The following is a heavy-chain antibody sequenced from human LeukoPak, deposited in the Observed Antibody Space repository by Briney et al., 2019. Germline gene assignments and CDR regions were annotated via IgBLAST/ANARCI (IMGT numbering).Heavy chain of an antibody. CDR3: ARGVPGDGYNFPFDY. V-gene: IGHV4-59*01. J-gene: IGHJ4*02. D-gene: IGHD5-24*01. Sequence: SETLSLTCAVYGGSFSGYYWSWIRQPPGKGLEWIGYIYYSGSTNYNPSLKSRVTISVDTSKNQFSLKLSSVTAADTAVYYCARGVPGDGYNFPFDYWGQGTLVTVSS. CDR2: IYYSGST. CDR1: GGSFSGYY.